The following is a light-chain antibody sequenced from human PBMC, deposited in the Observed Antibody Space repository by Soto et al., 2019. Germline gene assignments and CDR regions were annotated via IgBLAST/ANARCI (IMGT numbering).Light chain of an antibody. V-gene: IGKV3-20*01. CDR2: AAS. CDR3: QQYGGSPWT. Sequence: EIVMTQSAGTLSWSPGERATLSCRSSQSVNSNYLAWYQQKPGQAPRLLIYAASSRAAGFPDRFSGSGYETDFNLTISRLETEDFAVYYCQQYGGSPWTFGQGTKVDIK. J-gene: IGKJ1*01. CDR1: QSVNSNY.